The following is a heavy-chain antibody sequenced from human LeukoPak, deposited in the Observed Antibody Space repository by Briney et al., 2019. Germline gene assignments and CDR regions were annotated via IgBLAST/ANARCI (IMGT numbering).Heavy chain of an antibody. Sequence: SETLSLTCTVSGGSISSSSYYWGWIRQPPGKGLEWIGSIYYSGSTYYNPSLKSRVTISVGTSKNQFSLKLSSVTAADTAVYYCARELADYFDYWGQGTLVTVSS. CDR2: IYYSGST. CDR3: ARELADYFDY. D-gene: IGHD6-13*01. V-gene: IGHV4-39*07. J-gene: IGHJ4*02. CDR1: GGSISSSSYY.